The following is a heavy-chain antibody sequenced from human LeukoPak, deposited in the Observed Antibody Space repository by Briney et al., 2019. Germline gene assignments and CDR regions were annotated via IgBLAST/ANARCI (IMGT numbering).Heavy chain of an antibody. D-gene: IGHD3-3*01. J-gene: IGHJ6*03. CDR2: IYTSGST. Sequence: PSETLSLTCTVSGGSISSYYWSWIRQPPGKGLEWIGYIYTSGSTNYNPSLKSRVTISVDTSKNQFSLKLSSVTAADTAVYYCARLSYDFSSGYLYYYYYYYMDVWGKGTTVTVSS. V-gene: IGHV4-4*09. CDR1: GGSISSYY. CDR3: ARLSYDFSSGYLYYYYYYYMDV.